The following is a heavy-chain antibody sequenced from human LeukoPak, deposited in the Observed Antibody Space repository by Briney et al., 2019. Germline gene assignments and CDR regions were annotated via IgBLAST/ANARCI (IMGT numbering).Heavy chain of an antibody. J-gene: IGHJ4*02. D-gene: IGHD3-22*01. V-gene: IGHV4-38-2*02. CDR2: IYHSGST. CDR3: AREGGYYDSSGYSALDY. Sequence: PSETLSLTCTVSGYSISSGYYWGWLRQPPGKWLVWIGSIYHSGSTYYNPSLKSRVTISVDTSKNQFSLKLSSVTAADTAVYYCAREGGYYDSSGYSALDYWGQGTLVTVSS. CDR1: GYSISSGYY.